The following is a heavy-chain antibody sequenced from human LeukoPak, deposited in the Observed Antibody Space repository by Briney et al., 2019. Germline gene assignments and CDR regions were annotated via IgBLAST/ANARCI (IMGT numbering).Heavy chain of an antibody. CDR1: GFTFSSYG. Sequence: GGSLRLSCAASGFTFSSYGMHWVRQAPGKGLEWVAFIRYDGSNKYYADSVKGRFTISRDNSKNTLYLQMNSLRAEDTAVYYCAKDGGSSWYNWFDPWGQGTLVTVSS. V-gene: IGHV3-30*02. CDR2: IRYDGSNK. D-gene: IGHD6-13*01. J-gene: IGHJ5*02. CDR3: AKDGGSSWYNWFDP.